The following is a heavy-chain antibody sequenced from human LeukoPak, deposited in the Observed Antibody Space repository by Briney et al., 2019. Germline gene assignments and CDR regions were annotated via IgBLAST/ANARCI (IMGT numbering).Heavy chain of an antibody. CDR1: GYTFTTYG. CDR3: ARPRVVAAAAEA. J-gene: IGHJ5*02. CDR2: IDTYSGDT. V-gene: IGHV1-18*01. Sequence: ASVKVSCKASGYTFTTYGIAWVRQAPGQGLEWMGWIDTYSGDTKYTQKLQGRVTMTIDTSTSTAYMELRSLRSDDTAMYYCARPRVVAAAAEAWGQGTLVTVSS. D-gene: IGHD6-13*01.